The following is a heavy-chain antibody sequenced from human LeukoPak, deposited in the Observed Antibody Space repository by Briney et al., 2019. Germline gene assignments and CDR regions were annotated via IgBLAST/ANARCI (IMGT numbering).Heavy chain of an antibody. J-gene: IGHJ4*02. Sequence: GESLKISCKGSGYSFTNYWIAWVRQMSGKGLEWMGIIYPGDSDTRYSPSFQGQVTISADKSISTAYLQWSSLKASDTAMFYCVRHDGDYFGAGSYFFEHWGQGTLVTVSS. CDR2: IYPGDSDT. V-gene: IGHV5-51*01. CDR1: GYSFTNYW. CDR3: VRHDGDYFGAGSYFFEH. D-gene: IGHD3-10*01.